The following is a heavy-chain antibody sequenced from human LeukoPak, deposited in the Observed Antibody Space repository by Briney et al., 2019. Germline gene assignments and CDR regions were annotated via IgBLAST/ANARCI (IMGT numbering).Heavy chain of an antibody. Sequence: GGSLRLSCAASGFTFSSYETNWVRQAPGKGLEWVSSISSSSSYIYYADSVKGRFTISRDNAKNSLYLQMNSLRAEDTAVYYCARELVHGGFDYWGQGTLVTVSS. J-gene: IGHJ4*02. CDR3: ARELVHGGFDY. V-gene: IGHV3-21*01. CDR1: GFTFSSYE. D-gene: IGHD6-13*01. CDR2: ISSSSSYI.